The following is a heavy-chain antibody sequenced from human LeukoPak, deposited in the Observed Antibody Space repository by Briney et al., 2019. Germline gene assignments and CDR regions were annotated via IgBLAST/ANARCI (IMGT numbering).Heavy chain of an antibody. Sequence: ASVKVSCKASGGTFSSYAISWVRQAPGQGLEWMGGIIPIFGTANYAQKLQGRVTMTTDTSTSTAYMELRSLRSDDTAVYYCARVGSRNGSGFDPWGQGTLVTVSS. V-gene: IGHV1-69*05. J-gene: IGHJ5*02. CDR1: GGTFSSYA. D-gene: IGHD3-10*01. CDR3: ARVGSRNGSGFDP. CDR2: IIPIFGTA.